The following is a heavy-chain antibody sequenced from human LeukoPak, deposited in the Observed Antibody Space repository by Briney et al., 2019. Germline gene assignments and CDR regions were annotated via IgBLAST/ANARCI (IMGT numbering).Heavy chain of an antibody. CDR3: ASGYDSSGLFDY. D-gene: IGHD3-22*01. CDR2: MYSGGST. CDR1: GVTVNSNY. Sequence: PGGSLRLSCAASGVTVNSNYMSWVRQAPGKGLDWVSVMYSGGSTFHAQSVKGRFTISRDNSKNTLYLQMNSLRAEDTAVYYCASGYDSSGLFDYWGQGTLVTVSS. J-gene: IGHJ4*02. V-gene: IGHV3-53*01.